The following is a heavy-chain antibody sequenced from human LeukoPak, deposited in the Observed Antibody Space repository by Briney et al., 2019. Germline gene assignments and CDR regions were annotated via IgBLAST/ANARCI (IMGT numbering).Heavy chain of an antibody. Sequence: PGGSLRLSCTASGFTFSHSAMHWVRQAPGKGLEWVAVITYDGSQTYFADSVKGRFTISRDNAKNSLFLQMNSLRAEDTAVYYCARINSGRHLGDAFDIWGQGTTVTVSS. V-gene: IGHV3-30*04. CDR3: ARINSGRHLGDAFDI. CDR2: ITYDGSQT. J-gene: IGHJ3*02. D-gene: IGHD1-26*01. CDR1: GFTFSHSA.